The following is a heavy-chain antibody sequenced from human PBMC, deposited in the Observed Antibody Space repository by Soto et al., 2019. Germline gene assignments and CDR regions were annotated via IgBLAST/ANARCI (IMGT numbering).Heavy chain of an antibody. Sequence: QVQLVQSGADVKKPGSSVKVSCTASGGNFSKSAFSWVRQAPGQGLEWMGGIIPLFDEADYAKRFRGRVRITADETTTTACMEMSSLRSDDAAIYCCARAWPRGTMIAIDSDNYGMDVWGQGTTVTVSS. CDR2: IIPLFDEA. CDR3: ARAWPRGTMIAIDSDNYGMDV. V-gene: IGHV1-69*01. D-gene: IGHD3-22*01. J-gene: IGHJ6*02. CDR1: GGNFSKSA.